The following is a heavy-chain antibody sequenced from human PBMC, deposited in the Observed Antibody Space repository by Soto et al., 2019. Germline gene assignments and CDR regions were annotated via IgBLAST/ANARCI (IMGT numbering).Heavy chain of an antibody. CDR2: IIPVLGTP. CDR1: GGTFTSIA. V-gene: IGHV1-69*01. CDR3: ASSAGLDHLLNYYGLNV. J-gene: IGHJ6*02. Sequence: QVHLVQSSAEVKKPGSSVKVSCKASGGTFTSIAFSWVRQPPGQGLEWMGGIIPVLGTPNYAQKFQARVTITADASTTTVHMELSSLRSDDTAVYYCASSAGLDHLLNYYGLNVWGQGTTVTV. D-gene: IGHD6-13*01.